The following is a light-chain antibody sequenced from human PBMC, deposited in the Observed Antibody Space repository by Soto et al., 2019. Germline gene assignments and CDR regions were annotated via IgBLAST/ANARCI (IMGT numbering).Light chain of an antibody. J-gene: IGLJ1*01. CDR1: SSDIGDYNY. V-gene: IGLV2-14*01. CDR3: CSYPRSGTLI. Sequence: QSALTQPASVSGSPGQSITISCVGTSSDIGDYNYVSWYQQHPGKVPKVIIYDVSNRPSGVSYRFSATKSGNTASLTISGLQAEDEADYYCCSYPRSGTLIFGTGTKLTVL. CDR2: DVS.